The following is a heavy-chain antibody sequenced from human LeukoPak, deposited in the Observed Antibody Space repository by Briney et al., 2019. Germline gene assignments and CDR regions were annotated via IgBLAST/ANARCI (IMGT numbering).Heavy chain of an antibody. CDR1: GFTFSSYA. J-gene: IGHJ4*02. Sequence: PGGSLRLSCAASGFTFSSYAVSWVRQAPGKGLEWVSAISGSGDSTYYADSVRGRFTISRDNSKNTLYLQMNSLRAEDTAVYYCAKSMRSSWDKFDYWGQGTLVTVSS. CDR3: AKSMRSSWDKFDY. CDR2: ISGSGDST. V-gene: IGHV3-23*01. D-gene: IGHD6-13*01.